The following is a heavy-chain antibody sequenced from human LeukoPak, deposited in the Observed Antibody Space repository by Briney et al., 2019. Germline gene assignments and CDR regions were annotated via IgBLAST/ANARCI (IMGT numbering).Heavy chain of an antibody. Sequence: PGGSLRLSCAASGFTFDEYGMSWVRQAPGKGLEWVSGINWSGGTTVYAESVKGRFTVSRDNAKNSLYLQVNSLRVDDTALYYCARERFGSDYYLDVWGKGTTATVSS. D-gene: IGHD3-10*01. CDR3: ARERFGSDYYLDV. J-gene: IGHJ6*03. CDR2: INWSGGTT. V-gene: IGHV3-20*04. CDR1: GFTFDEYG.